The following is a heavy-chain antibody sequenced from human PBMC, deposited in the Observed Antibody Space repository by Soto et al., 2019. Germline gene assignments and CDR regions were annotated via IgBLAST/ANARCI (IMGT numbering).Heavy chain of an antibody. Sequence: QVQLQESGPGLVKPSQTLSLTCTVSGGSISSGGYYWSWIRQHPGKGLEWIGYIYYSGSTYYNPSLMSRVTISVDTSKIQFSLKLSSVTAADTAVYYCSRDSGDYDWFDPWGQGTLVTVSS. J-gene: IGHJ5*02. V-gene: IGHV4-31*03. CDR2: IYYSGST. CDR3: SRDSGDYDWFDP. CDR1: GGSISSGGYY. D-gene: IGHD4-17*01.